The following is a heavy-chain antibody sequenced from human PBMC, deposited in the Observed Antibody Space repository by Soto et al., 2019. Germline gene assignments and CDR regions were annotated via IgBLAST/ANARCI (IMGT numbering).Heavy chain of an antibody. Sequence: EVQVVESGGGSVQPGGSLRLSCVASGFTFSTYEMNWVRQAPGKGLEWVSHISSSGSNIYYADSVKGRFTISRDNAKNSLFLHMDSLRAEDTAVYYCGRVGIGYYYAMDVWGQGTTVTVSS. J-gene: IGHJ6*02. D-gene: IGHD3-3*02. CDR1: GFTFSTYE. CDR3: GRVGIGYYYAMDV. V-gene: IGHV3-48*03. CDR2: ISSSGSNI.